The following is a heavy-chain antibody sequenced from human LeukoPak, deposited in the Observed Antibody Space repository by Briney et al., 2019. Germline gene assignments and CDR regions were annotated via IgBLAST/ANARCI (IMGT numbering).Heavy chain of an antibody. CDR1: GGTFSSYA. J-gene: IGHJ4*02. D-gene: IGHD5-18*01. CDR3: AREGYSYGYLPSY. Sequence: SVKVSCKASGGTFSSYAISWVRQAPGQGLEWMGGIIPIFGTANYEQKFQGRVTITADESTSTAYMELSSLRSEDTAVYYCAREGYSYGYLPSYWGQGTLVTVSS. V-gene: IGHV1-69*13. CDR2: IIPIFGTA.